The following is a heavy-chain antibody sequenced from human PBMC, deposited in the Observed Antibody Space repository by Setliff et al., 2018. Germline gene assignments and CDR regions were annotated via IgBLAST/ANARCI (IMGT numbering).Heavy chain of an antibody. D-gene: IGHD6-19*01. Sequence: SETLSLTCTVSGGSISSYFWSWIRQPAGKGLEWIGHIYIGGSANYNPSLKSRVSISVDTSKNQFSLKLNSVTAADMAVYYCAREQWLDPPGYYYMDVWAKGTTVTVSS. CDR1: GGSISSYF. J-gene: IGHJ6*03. V-gene: IGHV4-4*07. CDR2: IYIGGSA. CDR3: AREQWLDPPGYYYMDV.